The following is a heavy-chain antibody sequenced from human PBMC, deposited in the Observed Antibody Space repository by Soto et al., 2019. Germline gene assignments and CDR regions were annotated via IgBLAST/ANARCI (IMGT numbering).Heavy chain of an antibody. CDR2: ISYDGSNK. D-gene: IGHD6-13*01. Sequence: GGSLRLSCAASGFTFSSYGMHWVRQAPGKGLEWVAVISYDGSNKYYADSVKGRFTISRDNSKNTLYLQMNSLRAEDTAVYYCAKDTAPYSSSWYPGLDYWGQGTLVTVSS. CDR3: AKDTAPYSSSWYPGLDY. CDR1: GFTFSSYG. J-gene: IGHJ4*02. V-gene: IGHV3-30*18.